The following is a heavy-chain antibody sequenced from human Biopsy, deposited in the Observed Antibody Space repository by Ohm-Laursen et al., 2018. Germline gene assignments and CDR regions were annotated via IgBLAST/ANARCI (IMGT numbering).Heavy chain of an antibody. CDR3: ARYASYSGNYGHFDY. Sequence: SSVKVSCKASGYDFLDFHIHWVRQAPGQGLEWMGKVIPVFGTTDYAQNFQGRLTLTADESTSTVYMDLTGLRSDDTGIYYCARYASYSGNYGHFDYWGQGTLVTVSS. CDR1: GYDFLDFH. V-gene: IGHV1-69*15. D-gene: IGHD1-26*01. J-gene: IGHJ4*02. CDR2: VIPVFGTT.